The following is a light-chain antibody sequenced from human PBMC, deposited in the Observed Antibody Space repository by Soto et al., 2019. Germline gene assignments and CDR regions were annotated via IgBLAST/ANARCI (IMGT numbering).Light chain of an antibody. V-gene: IGLV2-8*01. Sequence: QSALTQPPSASGSPGQSVTISCTGTSSDVGGYNFVSWYQQHPGRAPKLIISAVTNRPSGVPDRFSGSKSGNTASLTVSGLQADDEADYYCSSYAGSSDIVFGTGTSSPS. J-gene: IGLJ1*01. CDR3: SSYAGSSDIV. CDR1: SSDVGGYNF. CDR2: AVT.